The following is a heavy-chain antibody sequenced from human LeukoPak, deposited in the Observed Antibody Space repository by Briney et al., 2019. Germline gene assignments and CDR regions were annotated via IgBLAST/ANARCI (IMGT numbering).Heavy chain of an antibody. Sequence: SETLSLTCTVSGGSVSSGSYYWSWIRQPPGKGLEWIGYIYYSGSTNYNPSLKSRVIISVDTSKNQFSLKLSSVTAADTAVYYCARGSGYGYDYWGQGTLVTVSS. CDR3: ARGSGYGYDY. D-gene: IGHD5-18*01. CDR2: IYYSGST. J-gene: IGHJ4*02. CDR1: GGSVSSGSYY. V-gene: IGHV4-61*01.